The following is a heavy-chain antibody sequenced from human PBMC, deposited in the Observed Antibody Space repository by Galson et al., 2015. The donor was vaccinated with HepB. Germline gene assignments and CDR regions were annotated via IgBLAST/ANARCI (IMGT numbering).Heavy chain of an antibody. CDR3: ARSRGYSYGCFDY. J-gene: IGHJ4*02. CDR1: GGSFSGYY. Sequence: LSLTCAVYGGSFSGYYWSWIRQPPGKGLEWIGEINHSGSTNYNPSLKSRVTISVDTSKNQFSLKLSSVTAADTAVYYCARSRGYSYGCFDYWGQGTLVTVSS. V-gene: IGHV4-34*01. D-gene: IGHD5-18*01. CDR2: INHSGST.